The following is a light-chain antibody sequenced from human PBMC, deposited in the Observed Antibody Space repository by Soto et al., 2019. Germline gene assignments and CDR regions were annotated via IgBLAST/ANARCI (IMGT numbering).Light chain of an antibody. CDR2: GAS. V-gene: IGKV3-15*01. CDR1: QGVRNN. CDR3: QQYGRSPFT. J-gene: IGKJ2*01. Sequence: EIVMTQSPATLSVSPGERATLSCRASQGVRNNLAWYQQKPGQAPRLLIYGASTRATDIPARFSGSGSETEFTLTISSLQSEDFAVYYCQQYGRSPFTFGQGTKLQIK.